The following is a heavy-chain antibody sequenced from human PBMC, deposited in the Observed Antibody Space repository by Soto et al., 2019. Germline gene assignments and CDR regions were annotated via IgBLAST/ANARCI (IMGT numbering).Heavy chain of an antibody. V-gene: IGHV1-3*01. CDR2: INPGNGNT. J-gene: IGHJ5*02. Sequence: ASVKVSCKASGYSFTRYTLNWVRQAPGQRLEWMGWINPGNGNTKSSQKFQDRVIITRDTSASTAYMDLSSLRSEDTAVYYCARGIATGQLDPWGQGTLVAVSS. CDR3: ARGIATGQLDP. CDR1: GYSFTRYT. D-gene: IGHD2-15*01.